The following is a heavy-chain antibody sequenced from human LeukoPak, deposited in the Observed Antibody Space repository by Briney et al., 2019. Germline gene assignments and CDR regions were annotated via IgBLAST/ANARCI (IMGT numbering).Heavy chain of an antibody. J-gene: IGHJ5*02. CDR3: ARDHFGELIP. CDR1: GGSISSGGYY. CDR2: IYYSGST. Sequence: PSQTLSLTCTVSGGSISSGGYYWRWIRQHPGKGLEWIGYIYYSGSTYYNPSLKSRVTISVDTSKNQFSLKLSSVTAADTAVYYCARDHFGELIPWGQGTLVTVSS. D-gene: IGHD3-10*01. V-gene: IGHV4-31*03.